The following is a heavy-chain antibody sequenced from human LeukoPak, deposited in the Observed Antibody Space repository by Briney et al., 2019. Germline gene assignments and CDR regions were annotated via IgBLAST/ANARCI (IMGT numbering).Heavy chain of an antibody. CDR3: SNGHYGLAV. Sequence: GGSLRLSCAASGFTFSASSLNWVRQASGKGLEWVGRVGSKVDNYATAYAESVKGRFIISREDSKNTAYLQMNSLKTDDTAVYSCSNGHYGLAVWGQGTTVTVSS. CDR2: VGSKVDNYAT. CDR1: GFTFSASS. J-gene: IGHJ6*02. V-gene: IGHV3-73*01.